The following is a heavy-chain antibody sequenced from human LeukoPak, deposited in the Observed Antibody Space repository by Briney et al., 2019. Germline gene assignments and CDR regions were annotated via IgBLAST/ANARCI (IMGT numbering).Heavy chain of an antibody. Sequence: PSETLSLTGAVYGGSFSGYYWSWIRQPPGKGLEWIGEINHSGSTNYNPSLKSRVTISVDTSKNQFSLKLSSVTAADTAVYYCARFSGYSHVGGNYWGQGTLVTVSS. D-gene: IGHD5-18*01. CDR3: ARFSGYSHVGGNY. V-gene: IGHV4-34*01. J-gene: IGHJ4*02. CDR2: INHSGST. CDR1: GGSFSGYY.